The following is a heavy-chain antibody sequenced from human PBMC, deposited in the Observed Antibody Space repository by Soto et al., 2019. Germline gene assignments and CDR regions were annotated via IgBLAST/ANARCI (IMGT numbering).Heavy chain of an antibody. Sequence: PGGSLRLSCASSGFTFSSYGMHWARQAPGKGLEWVAVIWYDGSNKYYADSVKGRFTISRDNSKNTLYLQMNSLRAEDTAVYYCARDHPDYGSGTACDIWGQGTMVTVSS. CDR1: GFTFSSYG. CDR3: ARDHPDYGSGTACDI. V-gene: IGHV3-33*01. CDR2: IWYDGSNK. D-gene: IGHD3-10*01. J-gene: IGHJ3*02.